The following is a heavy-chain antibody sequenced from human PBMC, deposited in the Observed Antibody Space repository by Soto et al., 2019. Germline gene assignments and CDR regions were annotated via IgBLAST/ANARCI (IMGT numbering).Heavy chain of an antibody. Sequence: SVKVSCKASGGTFSSYAISWVRQAPGQGLEWMGGIIPIFGTANYAQKFQGRVTITADESTSTAYMELSSLRSEDTAVYYCARDRQWLVPHGSFDYWGQGTLVTVSS. CDR2: IIPIFGTA. J-gene: IGHJ4*02. V-gene: IGHV1-69*13. CDR1: GGTFSSYA. D-gene: IGHD6-19*01. CDR3: ARDRQWLVPHGSFDY.